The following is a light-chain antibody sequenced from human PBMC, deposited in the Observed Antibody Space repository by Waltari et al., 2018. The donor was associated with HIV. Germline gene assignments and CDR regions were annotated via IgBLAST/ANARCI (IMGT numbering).Light chain of an antibody. CDR3: SSYAGSNNFVV. J-gene: IGLJ2*01. CDR1: SSDVGGYNY. Sequence: QSALTQPPSASGSPGQSVTISCTGTSSDVGGYNYVSWYQQHPGKAPKLMIYEVSKRPSGVPDRCFGSKSGNTASLTGSGLQAEDEADYYCSSYAGSNNFVVFGGGTKLTVL. V-gene: IGLV2-8*01. CDR2: EVS.